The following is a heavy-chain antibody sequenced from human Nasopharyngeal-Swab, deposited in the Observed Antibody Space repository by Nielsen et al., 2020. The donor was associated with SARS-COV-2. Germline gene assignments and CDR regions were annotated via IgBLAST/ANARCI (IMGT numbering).Heavy chain of an antibody. D-gene: IGHD2-15*01. CDR3: ARLCSGGSCRDAFDI. Sequence: GESLKISCKGSGYSFTSYWIGWVRQMPGKGLEWMGIIYPGDSDTRYSPSFQGQVTISADKSISTAYLQWSSLKASDTAMYYCARLCSGGSCRDAFDIWGQGTMVTVSS. J-gene: IGHJ3*02. V-gene: IGHV5-51*01. CDR1: GYSFTSYW. CDR2: IYPGDSDT.